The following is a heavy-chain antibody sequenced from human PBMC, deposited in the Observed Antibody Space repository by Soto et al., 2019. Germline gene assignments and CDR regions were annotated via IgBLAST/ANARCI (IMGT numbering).Heavy chain of an antibody. CDR3: AGPRRYCSSTSCYFPSDY. D-gene: IGHD2-2*01. J-gene: IGHJ4*02. Sequence: AAVKVSCKASGYTFTTYTINWVRQAPGQRLEWMGWINGGSGNTKYSQKFQGRVTITRDTSASTVYMELSSLRYEDTAVYYCAGPRRYCSSTSCYFPSDYWGQGTQVTVSS. V-gene: IGHV1-3*01. CDR1: GYTFTTYT. CDR2: INGGSGNT.